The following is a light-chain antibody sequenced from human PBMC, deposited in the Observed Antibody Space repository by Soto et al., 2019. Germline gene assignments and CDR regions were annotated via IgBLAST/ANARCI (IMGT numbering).Light chain of an antibody. J-gene: IGKJ4*01. CDR3: QQYNSYSPLT. CDR2: DTF. V-gene: IGKV1-5*01. Sequence: DIQRTQSPSSLSASVGDRVSITCRASQSISSWLAWYQQKPGKAPKLLMFDTFSLESGVPSRFSGSRSGTEFTLTISSLQPDDYATYYCQQYNSYSPLTFGGGTQGESK. CDR1: QSISSW.